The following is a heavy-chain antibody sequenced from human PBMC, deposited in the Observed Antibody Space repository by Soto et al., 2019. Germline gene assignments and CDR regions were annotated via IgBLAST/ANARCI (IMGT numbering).Heavy chain of an antibody. D-gene: IGHD2-2*01. CDR1: GGSLNNYN. CDR3: ARERTYQMFGDDALDF. Sequence: SETLSLTCTVSGGSLNNYNWNWIRQSAGTGLEWIGRIYSSGKTYYNPSLKSRVTLSLDMLNNQISLKVSSVTAADTAMYYCARERTYQMFGDDALDFWGLGTMVTVSS. J-gene: IGHJ3*01. V-gene: IGHV4-4*07. CDR2: IYSSGKT.